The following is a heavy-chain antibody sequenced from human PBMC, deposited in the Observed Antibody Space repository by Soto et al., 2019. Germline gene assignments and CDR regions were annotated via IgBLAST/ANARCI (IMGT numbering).Heavy chain of an antibody. CDR1: GGSISSSSYY. CDR2: IYYSGST. CDR3: ARTLTGRYYYGMDV. D-gene: IGHD3-9*01. V-gene: IGHV4-39*01. J-gene: IGHJ6*02. Sequence: SETLSLTCTVSGGSISSSSYYWGWIRQPPGKGLEWIGSIYYSGSTYYNPSLKSRVTISVDTSKNQFSLKLSSVTAADTAVYYCARTLTGRYYYGMDVWGQGTTVTVS.